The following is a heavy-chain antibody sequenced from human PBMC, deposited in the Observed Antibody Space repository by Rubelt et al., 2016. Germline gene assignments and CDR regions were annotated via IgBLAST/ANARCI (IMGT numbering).Heavy chain of an antibody. J-gene: IGHJ3*01. V-gene: IGHV4-61*05. Sequence: QLHLQESGPGLVKPSETLSLTCTVSGGSISSSSYSWGWIRQPPGTGLEWIGYIYDSGSTNYNPSLNIRVSKSGDTSKNQLAPKLSSVTAADTAGDYCAKDGASSLWGQGTMVTVSS. CDR1: GGSISSSSYS. CDR2: IYDSGST. D-gene: IGHD5-24*01. CDR3: AKDGASSL.